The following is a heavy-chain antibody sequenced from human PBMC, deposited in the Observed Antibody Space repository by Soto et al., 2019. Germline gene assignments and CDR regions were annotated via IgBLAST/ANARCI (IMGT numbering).Heavy chain of an antibody. J-gene: IGHJ6*03. V-gene: IGHV3-20*01. CDR3: AREPAPRDFWSGSHRSYMDV. D-gene: IGHD3-3*01. Sequence: PGGSLRLSCAAYGFTFDDYGMSWVRQAPGKGLEWVSGINWNGGSTGYADSVKGRFTISRDNAKNSLYLQMNSLRAEDTALYHCAREPAPRDFWSGSHRSYMDVWGKGTTVTVSS. CDR1: GFTFDDYG. CDR2: INWNGGST.